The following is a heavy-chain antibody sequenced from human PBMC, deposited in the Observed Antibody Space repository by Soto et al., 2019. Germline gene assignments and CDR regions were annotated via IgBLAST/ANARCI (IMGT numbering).Heavy chain of an antibody. CDR1: GFTFDDYG. CDR2: INWNGGST. V-gene: IGHV3-20*04. J-gene: IGHJ6*02. D-gene: IGHD3-10*01. Sequence: GVLRLSCAASGFTFDDYGMSWVRQAPGKGLEWVSGINWNGGSTGYADSVKGRFTISRDNAKNSLYLQMNSLRAEDTALYYCARALLWFGELSENYYYYYGMDVWGQGTTVTVSS. CDR3: ARALLWFGELSENYYYYYGMDV.